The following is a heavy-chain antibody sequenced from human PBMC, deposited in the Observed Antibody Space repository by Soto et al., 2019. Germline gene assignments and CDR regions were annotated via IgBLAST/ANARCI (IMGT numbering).Heavy chain of an antibody. CDR1: GDSVSSNSAA. CDR3: ARGPWSIAVADYYYYGMDV. D-gene: IGHD6-19*01. CDR2: TYYRSKWYN. Sequence: PSHTLSLTCAISGDSVSSNSAAWSLIRQSPSRGLEWLGRTYYRSKWYNDYAVSVKSRITINPDTSKNQFSLQLNSVTPEDTAVYYCARGPWSIAVADYYYYGMDVWGEGTKVTVSS. V-gene: IGHV6-1*01. J-gene: IGHJ6*04.